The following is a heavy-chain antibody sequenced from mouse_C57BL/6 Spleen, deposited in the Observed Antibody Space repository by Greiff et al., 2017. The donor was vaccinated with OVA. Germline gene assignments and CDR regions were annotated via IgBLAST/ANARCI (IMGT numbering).Heavy chain of an antibody. CDR2: IDPSDSET. V-gene: IGHV1-52*01. D-gene: IGHD4-1*01. Sequence: LVESGAELVRPGSSVKLSCKASGYTFTSYWMHWVKQRPIQGLEWIGNIDPSDSETHYNQKFKDKATLTVDKSSSTAYMQLSSLTSEDSAVYYCAREGLTGEFAYWGQGTLVTVSA. J-gene: IGHJ3*01. CDR3: AREGLTGEFAY. CDR1: GYTFTSYW.